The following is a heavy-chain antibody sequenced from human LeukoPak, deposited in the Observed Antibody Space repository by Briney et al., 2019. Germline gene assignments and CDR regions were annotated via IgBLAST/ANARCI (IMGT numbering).Heavy chain of an antibody. Sequence: GGSLRLSGGVSGFTFTNYATSWVRQAPEKGLEWVSAIRDTGDKTFYADSVKGRFTISRDNSKKTLYLQMNTLRAEDTAVYYCAKKSVGATGYFDYWGQGTLVTVSS. CDR2: IRDTGDKT. V-gene: IGHV3-23*01. CDR3: AKKSVGATGYFDY. J-gene: IGHJ4*02. CDR1: GFTFTNYA. D-gene: IGHD1-26*01.